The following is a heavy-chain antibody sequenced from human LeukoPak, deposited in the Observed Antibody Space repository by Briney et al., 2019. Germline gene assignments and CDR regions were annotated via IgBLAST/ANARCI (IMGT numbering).Heavy chain of an antibody. Sequence: ASMKVSCTASGYIFTGYYIHWVRQAPGQGLEWMGWINPNSGDTIYAQNFQGRVTMTRDTSISTAYMELSSLRSDDTAMYYCARVVFGSQLLPDSWGQGTLVTVSS. D-gene: IGHD1-26*01. J-gene: IGHJ5*01. CDR1: GYIFTGYY. CDR2: INPNSGDT. CDR3: ARVVFGSQLLPDS. V-gene: IGHV1-2*02.